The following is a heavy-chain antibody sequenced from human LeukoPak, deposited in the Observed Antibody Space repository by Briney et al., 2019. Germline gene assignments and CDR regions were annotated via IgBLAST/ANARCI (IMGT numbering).Heavy chain of an antibody. J-gene: IGHJ4*02. CDR2: IYSGGST. D-gene: IGHD3-22*01. Sequence: GGSLRLSCAASGFTVSSNYMSWVRQDPGKGLEWISVIYSGGSTYYADSVKGRFTISRDNSKNTLYLRMNSLRAEDTAVYYCGCYDSRGYYPDYWGQGTLVTVSS. CDR1: GFTVSSNY. CDR3: GCYDSRGYYPDY. V-gene: IGHV3-53*01.